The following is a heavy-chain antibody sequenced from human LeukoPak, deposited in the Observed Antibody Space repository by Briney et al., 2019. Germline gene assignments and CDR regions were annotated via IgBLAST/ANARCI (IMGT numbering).Heavy chain of an antibody. V-gene: IGHV3-48*01. J-gene: IGHJ3*02. CDR2: ISSSSSTI. CDR1: GFTFSSYS. D-gene: IGHD5-12*01. Sequence: GGSLRLSCAASGFTFSSYSMNWVRQAPGKGLEWVSYISSSSSTIYYADSVKGRVTISRDNRKNTLHLEMNSLRVEDTAVYYCAKDPRATPTRGWDDIWGQGTMVTVSS. CDR3: AKDPRATPTRGWDDI.